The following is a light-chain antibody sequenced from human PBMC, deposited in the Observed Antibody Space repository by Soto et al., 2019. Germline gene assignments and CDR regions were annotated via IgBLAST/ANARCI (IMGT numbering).Light chain of an antibody. CDR2: GAS. Sequence: EVVLTQSPGTLSLSPGERATLSCRASQSVSTSVGWYQQKPGQAPRLLIYGASNRATGIPDMFSGSGSGTDFTLTISRLEPEDFAVYYCQQYDRSPRTFGQGTKVEIK. V-gene: IGKV3-20*01. J-gene: IGKJ1*01. CDR1: QSVSTS. CDR3: QQYDRSPRT.